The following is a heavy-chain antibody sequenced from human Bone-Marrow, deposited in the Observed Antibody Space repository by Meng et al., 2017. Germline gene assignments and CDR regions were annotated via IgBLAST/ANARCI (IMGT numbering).Heavy chain of an antibody. J-gene: IGHJ4*02. CDR3: ARDSGIAVAGTPPKGFLYY. Sequence: SETLSLTCTVSGGSISSGSYYWSWIRQPAGKGLEWIGRIYTSGSTNYNPSLKSRVTISVDTSKNQFSLKLSSVTAADTAVYYCARDSGIAVAGTPPKGFLYYWGQGTLVTVSS. CDR1: GGSISSGSYY. D-gene: IGHD6-19*01. CDR2: IYTSGST. V-gene: IGHV4-61*02.